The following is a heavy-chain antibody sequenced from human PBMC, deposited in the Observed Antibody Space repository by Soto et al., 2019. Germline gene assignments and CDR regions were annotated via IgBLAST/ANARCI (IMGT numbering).Heavy chain of an antibody. D-gene: IGHD6-19*01. CDR2: IIPIFGTA. J-gene: IGHJ6*02. CDR1: GVTFSKFI. CDR3: AKVRYSSPMGYYYGMDV. V-gene: IGHV1-69*01. Sequence: QVQLEHSGGEVKKPGSSVKVSCKASGVTFSKFIMTWVRQAPGLGLEWVGGIIPIFGTANYAQKFQGRVTITADESTSTSYLEVSNLRSEDTAVYYCAKVRYSSPMGYYYGMDVWGQGTEVTVSS.